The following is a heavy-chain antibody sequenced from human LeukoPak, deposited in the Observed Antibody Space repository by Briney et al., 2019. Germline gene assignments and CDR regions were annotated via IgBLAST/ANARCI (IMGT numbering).Heavy chain of an antibody. J-gene: IGHJ4*02. D-gene: IGHD6-13*01. CDR1: GFTFSTYW. V-gene: IGHV3-74*01. CDR2: INGDGSST. CDR3: AREVGRSAAL. Sequence: QSGGSLRLSCAASGFTFSTYWMHWVRQAPGKGLVWVARINGDGSSTRYADSVKGRFTISRDNAKNTLYLQMNSLRADDTAVYYCAREVGRSAALWGQGTLVTVSS.